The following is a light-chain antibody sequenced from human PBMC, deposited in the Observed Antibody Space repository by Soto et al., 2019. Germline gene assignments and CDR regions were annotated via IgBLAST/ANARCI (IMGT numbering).Light chain of an antibody. CDR3: AAWDDSLNGVV. Sequence: QYVLTQPPSASGTPGQRVTISCSGSSSNIGSNTVKWYQQLPGTAPKLLIYSNNQRPSGVPDRFSGSKSGTSASLAISGLQSEDEADYYCAAWDDSLNGVVFGGGTKLTVL. J-gene: IGLJ2*01. CDR1: SSNIGSNT. CDR2: SNN. V-gene: IGLV1-44*01.